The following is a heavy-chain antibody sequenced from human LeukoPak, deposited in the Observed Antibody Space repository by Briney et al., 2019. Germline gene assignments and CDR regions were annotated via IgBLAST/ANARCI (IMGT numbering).Heavy chain of an antibody. CDR2: VFWNGNT. Sequence: SETLSLTWTVSGDSVSGDYWSWVRQPPGRGLEWVGHVFWNGNTNYNPSLLSRVTISIDASQNHFSLNLNSVTAADTAVYFCAKFMGSSGIDYWGQGTLVTVSS. V-gene: IGHV4-59*02. J-gene: IGHJ4*02. D-gene: IGHD3-10*01. CDR1: GDSVSGDY. CDR3: AKFMGSSGIDY.